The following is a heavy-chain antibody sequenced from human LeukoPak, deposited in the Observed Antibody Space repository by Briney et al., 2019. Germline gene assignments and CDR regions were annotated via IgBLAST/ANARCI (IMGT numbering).Heavy chain of an antibody. Sequence: PGRSLRLSCAASGFTFSSYGMHWVRQAPGKGLEWVAVISYDGSNKYYADSVKGRFTISRDNAKNSLYLQMNSLRAEDTAVYYCARVGSVATIGYYYYYMDVWGKGTTVTISS. J-gene: IGHJ6*03. V-gene: IGHV3-30*03. CDR3: ARVGSVATIGYYYYYMDV. CDR2: ISYDGSNK. D-gene: IGHD5-12*01. CDR1: GFTFSSYG.